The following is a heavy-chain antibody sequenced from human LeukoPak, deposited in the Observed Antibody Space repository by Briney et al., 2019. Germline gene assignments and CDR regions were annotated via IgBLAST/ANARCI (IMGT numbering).Heavy chain of an antibody. CDR1: GFTFDEYA. D-gene: IGHD6-13*01. J-gene: IGHJ4*02. Sequence: GRSLRLSCAPSGFTFDEYAMHWVRQAPGKGLEWVALISYDGGNIHYTDSVKGRFTISRDNSKSKLFLQMNSLTVDDTAVYYCARDPPFGSGWSQNSFDLWGQGTLVTVSS. V-gene: IGHV3-30*04. CDR3: ARDPPFGSGWSQNSFDL. CDR2: ISYDGGNI.